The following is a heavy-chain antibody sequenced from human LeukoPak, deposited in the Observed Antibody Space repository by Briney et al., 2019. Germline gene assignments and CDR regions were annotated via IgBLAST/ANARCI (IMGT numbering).Heavy chain of an antibody. CDR1: GGTFSSYA. V-gene: IGHV1-69*05. J-gene: IGHJ6*03. Sequence: ASVKVSCKASGGTFSSYAISWVRQAPGQGLEWMGGIIPIFGTANYAQKFQGRVTITTDESTSTAYMELSSLRSEGTAVYYCARVSLNIAAAGTDGLWYYYMDVWGKGTTVTVSS. CDR3: ARVSLNIAAAGTDGLWYYYMDV. D-gene: IGHD6-13*01. CDR2: IIPIFGTA.